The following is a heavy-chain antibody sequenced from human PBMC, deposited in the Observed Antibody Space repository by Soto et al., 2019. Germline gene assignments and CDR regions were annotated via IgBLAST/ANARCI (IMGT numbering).Heavy chain of an antibody. CDR1: TYSISNGYY. J-gene: IGHJ4*02. CDR2: IDYNGVT. V-gene: IGHV4-38-2*01. D-gene: IGHD2-15*01. CDR3: GKVLVGATGHTDSDS. Sequence: KPSETLSLTCAVSTYSISNGYYWGWIRQPPGRGLEWIGNIDYNGVTYSNPSLKSRVTISRDTSKNQFSLKLTSVTAADTALYYCGKVLVGATGHTDSDSWGPGTLVTVSS.